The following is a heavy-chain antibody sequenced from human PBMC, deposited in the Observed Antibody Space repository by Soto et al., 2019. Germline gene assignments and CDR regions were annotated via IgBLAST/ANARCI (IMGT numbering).Heavy chain of an antibody. CDR3: AKNGQPPYYYYGLDV. CDR1: SDSISNYY. D-gene: IGHD2-8*01. V-gene: IGHV4-59*01. CDR2: MHYNGYT. J-gene: IGHJ6*02. Sequence: PSETLSLTCTVSSDSISNYYCSWFRQPPGKGLEWIGYMHYNGYTSYNPSLRSRVTISVDTSKNQFSLKLTSVTSDDTAVYYCAKNGQPPYYYYGLDVWGQGTKVTVSS.